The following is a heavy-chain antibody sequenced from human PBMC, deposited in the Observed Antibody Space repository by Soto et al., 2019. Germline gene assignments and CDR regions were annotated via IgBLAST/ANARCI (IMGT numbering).Heavy chain of an antibody. J-gene: IGHJ2*01. CDR1: GFIFSNYW. CDR2: ISSEGSST. D-gene: IGHD6-19*01. CDR3: AREGVAVAGTVWYFDL. Sequence: EVQLVESGGGLVQPGGSLRLSCAASGFIFSNYWMYWVRQAPGKGLVWVSRISSEGSSTRYADSVKGRFTISRDNAKNTLYLPMNSLRAEDMAVYYCAREGVAVAGTVWYFDLWGRGALVTVSS. V-gene: IGHV3-74*01.